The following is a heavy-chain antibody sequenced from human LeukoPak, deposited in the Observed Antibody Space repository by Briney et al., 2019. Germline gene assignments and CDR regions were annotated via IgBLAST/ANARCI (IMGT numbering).Heavy chain of an antibody. D-gene: IGHD5-18*01. CDR3: ARLNSYGATFDY. Sequence: PSETLSLTCAVYGGSFSGYYWSWIRQPPGKGLEWIGYIYYSGSTNYNPSLKSRVAISVDTSKNQFSLKLSSVTAADTAVYYCARLNSYGATFDYWGQGTLVTVSS. J-gene: IGHJ4*02. V-gene: IGHV4-59*08. CDR1: GGSFSGYY. CDR2: IYYSGST.